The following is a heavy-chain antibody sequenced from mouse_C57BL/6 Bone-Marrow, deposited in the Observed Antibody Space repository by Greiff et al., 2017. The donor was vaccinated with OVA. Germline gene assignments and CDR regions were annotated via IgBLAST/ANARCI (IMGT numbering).Heavy chain of an antibody. CDR1: GYTFTSYG. D-gene: IGHD1-1*01. Sequence: EVQLQQSGAELVRPGSSVKMSCKTSGYTFTSYGINWVKQRPGQGLEWIGYIYIGNGYTEYNEKFKGKATLTSDTSSSTAYMQLSSLTSEDSAIYFCASDLDYYGSSEDWYFDVWGTGTTVTVSS. CDR2: IYIGNGYT. V-gene: IGHV1-58*01. CDR3: ASDLDYYGSSEDWYFDV. J-gene: IGHJ1*03.